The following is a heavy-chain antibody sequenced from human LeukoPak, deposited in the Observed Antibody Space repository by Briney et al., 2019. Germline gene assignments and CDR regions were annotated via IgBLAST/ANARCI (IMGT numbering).Heavy chain of an antibody. V-gene: IGHV3-23*01. Sequence: GGSLRLSCAASGFTFSSYAMSWVRQAPGKGLEWVSAVSGSGGSTYYADSVKGRFTISRDNSKNTLYLQMNSLRAEDTAVYYCVSAPSYRLTYYFDYWGQGTLVTVSS. J-gene: IGHJ4*02. CDR1: GFTFSSYA. D-gene: IGHD3-16*02. CDR3: VSAPSYRLTYYFDY. CDR2: VSGSGGST.